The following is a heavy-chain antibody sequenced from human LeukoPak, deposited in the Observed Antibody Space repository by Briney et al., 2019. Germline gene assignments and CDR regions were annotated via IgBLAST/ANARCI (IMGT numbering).Heavy chain of an antibody. CDR3: ASSDSSGYLTV. CDR2: IIPILGIA. J-gene: IGHJ4*02. V-gene: IGHV1-69*04. CDR1: GGTFSSYA. Sequence: SVKVSCKASGGTFSSYAISWVRQAPGQGLEWMGRIIPILGIANHAQKFQGRVTITADKSTSTAYMELSSLRSEDTAVYYCASSDSSGYLTVWGQGTLVTVSS. D-gene: IGHD3-22*01.